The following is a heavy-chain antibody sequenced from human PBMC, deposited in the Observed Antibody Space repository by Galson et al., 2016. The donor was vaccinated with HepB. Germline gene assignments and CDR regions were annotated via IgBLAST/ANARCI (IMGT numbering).Heavy chain of an antibody. CDR2: ISGGGGST. V-gene: IGHV3-23*01. CDR1: GFTFSGYG. J-gene: IGHJ3*02. D-gene: IGHD4-23*01. Sequence: SLRLSCAASGFTFSGYGMHWVRQGPGMGLEWVSAISGGGGSTYYADSVKGRFTISRDNSKEMLYLQVNSLGAEDTAIYYCVKGASPMVKEAFDIRGQGTMVTVSS. CDR3: VKGASPMVKEAFDI.